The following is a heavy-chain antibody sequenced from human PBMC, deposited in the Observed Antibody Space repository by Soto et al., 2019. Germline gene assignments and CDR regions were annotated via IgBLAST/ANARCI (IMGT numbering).Heavy chain of an antibody. V-gene: IGHV1-18*01. D-gene: IGHD3-3*01. CDR1: GYTFTSYG. CDR3: ARGGDKIYDFWGRKTIDY. CDR2: ISAYNGNT. Sequence: ASVKVSCKASGYTFTSYGISWVRQAPGQGLEWMGWISAYNGNTNYAQKLQGRVTMTTDTSTSTAYMELRSLRSDDTAVYYCARGGDKIYDFWGRKTIDYWGQGTLVTVSS. J-gene: IGHJ4*02.